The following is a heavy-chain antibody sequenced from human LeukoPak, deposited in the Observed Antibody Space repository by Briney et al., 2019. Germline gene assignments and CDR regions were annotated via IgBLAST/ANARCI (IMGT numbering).Heavy chain of an antibody. CDR2: IYTGGST. CDR3: ARDPTTMIVRGAFDI. Sequence: GGSLRLSCAASGFTVNSNYMSWVRQAPGKGLEWVSLIYTGGSTYYADSVKGRFTISRDNSKNTLYLQMNSLRAEDTAVYYCARDPTTMIVRGAFDIWGQGTMVTVSS. J-gene: IGHJ3*02. CDR1: GFTVNSNY. D-gene: IGHD3-22*01. V-gene: IGHV3-66*01.